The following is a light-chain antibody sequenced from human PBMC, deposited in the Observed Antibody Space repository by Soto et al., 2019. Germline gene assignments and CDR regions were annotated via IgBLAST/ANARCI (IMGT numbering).Light chain of an antibody. CDR2: GAS. CDR1: QSVSSTY. Sequence: EIVLTQSPGTLALSPCERATLSSSASQSVSSTYLAWCQQKPGQAPRLLIYGASTRATGIPDRFSGTGSGTDFTLTISRLEPEDFAVYYCQHFGDSPITFGQGTRLEIK. CDR3: QHFGDSPIT. V-gene: IGKV3-20*01. J-gene: IGKJ5*01.